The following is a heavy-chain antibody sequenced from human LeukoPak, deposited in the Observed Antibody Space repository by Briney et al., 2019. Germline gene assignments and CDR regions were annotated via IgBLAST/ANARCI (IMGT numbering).Heavy chain of an antibody. Sequence: GGSLRLSCAASGFTFSSYAMHWVRQAPGKGLEWVAVIWYDGSNKYYADSVKGRFTISRDNSKNTLYLQMNSLRAEDTAVYYCARGGVAVNDPFQHWGQGTLVTVSS. CDR3: ARGGVAVNDPFQH. V-gene: IGHV3-33*08. CDR2: IWYDGSNK. J-gene: IGHJ1*01. D-gene: IGHD6-19*01. CDR1: GFTFSSYA.